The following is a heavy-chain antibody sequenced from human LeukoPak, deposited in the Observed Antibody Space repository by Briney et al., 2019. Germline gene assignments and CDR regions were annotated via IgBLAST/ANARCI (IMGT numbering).Heavy chain of an antibody. CDR1: GFTFSSYA. CDR2: ISYDGSNK. Sequence: PGGSLRLSCAASGFTFSSYAMHWVRQAPGKGLEWVAVISYDGSNKYYADSVKGRFTISRDNSKNTLYLQMNSLRAEDTAVYYCARVISGTLDYWGQETLVTVSS. V-gene: IGHV3-30*04. J-gene: IGHJ4*02. CDR3: ARVISGTLDY. D-gene: IGHD1-20*01.